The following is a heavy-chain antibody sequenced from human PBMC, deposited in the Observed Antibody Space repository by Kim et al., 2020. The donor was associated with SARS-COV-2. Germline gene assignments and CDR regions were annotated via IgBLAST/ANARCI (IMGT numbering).Heavy chain of an antibody. D-gene: IGHD3-10*01. CDR3: TRGYYGSGSYLEYYYGMDV. Sequence: GRFTISRDDSKNTAYLQMNSLKTEDTAVYYCTRGYYGSGSYLEYYYGMDVWGQGTTVTVSS. V-gene: IGHV3-73*01. J-gene: IGHJ6*02.